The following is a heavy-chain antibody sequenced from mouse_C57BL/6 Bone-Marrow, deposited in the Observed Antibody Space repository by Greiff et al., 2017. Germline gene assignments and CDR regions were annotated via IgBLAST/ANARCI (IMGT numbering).Heavy chain of an antibody. CDR1: GFTFSDYG. CDR2: ISNLAYSI. J-gene: IGHJ2*01. CDR3: ARQADYDVDY. D-gene: IGHD2-4*01. Sequence: EVKVEESGGGLVQPGGSLKLSCAASGFTFSDYGMAWVRQAPRKGPEWVAFISNLAYSIYYADTVTGRFTISRENAKNTLYLEMSSLRSEDTAMYYCARQADYDVDYWGQGTTLTVSS. V-gene: IGHV5-15*04.